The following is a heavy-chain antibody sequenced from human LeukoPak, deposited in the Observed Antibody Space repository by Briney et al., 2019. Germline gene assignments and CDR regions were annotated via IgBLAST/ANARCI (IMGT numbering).Heavy chain of an antibody. Sequence: ASVKVSCKASGYTFTSYVMNWVRQAPGQGLEWMGWINTNTGNPTYTQGFTGRFVFSLDTSVSTAYLQISSLKAEDTAMYYCAGGIAVAGNDVFDIWGQGTMVTVSS. CDR1: GYTFTSYV. D-gene: IGHD6-19*01. CDR3: AGGIAVAGNDVFDI. J-gene: IGHJ3*02. CDR2: INTNTGNP. V-gene: IGHV7-4-1*02.